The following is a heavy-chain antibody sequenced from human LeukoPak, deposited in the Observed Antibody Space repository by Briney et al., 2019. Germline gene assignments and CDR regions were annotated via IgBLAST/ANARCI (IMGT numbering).Heavy chain of an antibody. D-gene: IGHD5/OR15-5a*01. CDR3: ARDSPLLYRVDAFDI. CDR2: ISSSSSYI. J-gene: IGHJ3*02. Sequence: GGSLRLSCAASGFTFSSYSMNWVRQAPGKGLEWVSSISSSSSYIYYADSVKGRFTISRDNAKSSLYLQMNSLRAEDTAVYYCARDSPLLYRVDAFDIWGQGTMVTVSS. CDR1: GFTFSSYS. V-gene: IGHV3-21*01.